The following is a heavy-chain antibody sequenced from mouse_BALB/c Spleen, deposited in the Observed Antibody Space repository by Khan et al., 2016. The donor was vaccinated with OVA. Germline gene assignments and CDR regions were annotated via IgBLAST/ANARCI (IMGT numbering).Heavy chain of an antibody. D-gene: IGHD2-10*01. CDR2: IWSDGST. J-gene: IGHJ4*01. Sequence: QVQLKESGPGLVAPSQSLSITCTISGFSLTNYGVHWVRQATGKGLEWLVVIWSDGSTTYNSALKSRLTISKDNSKSQVLLKMNSLQTDDTAMYFCARQPYYHYNIMDYWGQGTSVTVSS. V-gene: IGHV2-6-1*01. CDR1: GFSLTNYG. CDR3: ARQPYYHYNIMDY.